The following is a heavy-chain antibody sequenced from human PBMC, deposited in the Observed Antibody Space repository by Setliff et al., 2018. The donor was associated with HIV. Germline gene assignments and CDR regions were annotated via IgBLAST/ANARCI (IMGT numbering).Heavy chain of an antibody. Sequence: ASVKVSCKAPGYTFSNYGINWVRQAPGLGLEWMGWISSYNGNTNYAQKFQDRVTLTTDTSTGTAYMEVRRLRSDDTAVYYCAREGVAADDDEWYFFDHWGQGTLVTVS. D-gene: IGHD6-13*01. CDR3: AREGVAADDDEWYFFDH. V-gene: IGHV1-18*01. CDR1: GYTFSNYG. CDR2: ISSYNGNT. J-gene: IGHJ4*02.